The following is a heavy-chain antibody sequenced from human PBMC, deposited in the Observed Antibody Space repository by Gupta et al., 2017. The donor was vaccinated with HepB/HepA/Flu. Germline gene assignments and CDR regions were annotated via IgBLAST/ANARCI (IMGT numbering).Heavy chain of an antibody. V-gene: IGHV3-13*04. Sequence: EVQLVESGGGLVQPGGSLRLSCAASGFTFSRYDMHWVRQATGKGMEWVSAIGIAGDTDDADSVKGRLTIARENAKNVLYIQMKRMGDGDTAMDDCARVGEGMDVGGQGTTVTVSS. CDR1: GFTFSRYD. D-gene: IGHD3-10*01. CDR2: IGIAGDT. J-gene: IGHJ6*02. CDR3: ARVGEGMDV.